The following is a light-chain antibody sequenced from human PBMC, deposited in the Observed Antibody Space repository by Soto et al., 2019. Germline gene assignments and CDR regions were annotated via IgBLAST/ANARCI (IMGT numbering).Light chain of an antibody. CDR3: QQYGSSPFT. CDR2: GAS. V-gene: IGKV3-20*01. J-gene: IGKJ2*01. Sequence: EIVLTQSPGTLSLSPGERATLSCRASQSVSSSYLAWYQQKPGQAPRLLIYGASRRATGIPDRLSGSESGTDFTLTISRLETEDFAVYYWQQYGSSPFTFGQGTKLEIE. CDR1: QSVSSSY.